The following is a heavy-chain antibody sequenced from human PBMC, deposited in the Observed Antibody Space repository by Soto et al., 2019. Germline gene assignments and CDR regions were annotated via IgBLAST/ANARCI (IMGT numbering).Heavy chain of an antibody. V-gene: IGHV4-61*01. Sequence: SETLSLTCAVYGGFVSSGSYYWSWIRQPPGKGLEWIGEMSHSGGTHFNPSLKSRVTISVDTSKNQFSLKMSSVTAADTALYYCARVERGTATPVVDAFDLWGPGTMVTVSS. D-gene: IGHD6-13*01. J-gene: IGHJ3*01. CDR1: GGFVSSGSYY. CDR2: MSHSGGT. CDR3: ARVERGTATPVVDAFDL.